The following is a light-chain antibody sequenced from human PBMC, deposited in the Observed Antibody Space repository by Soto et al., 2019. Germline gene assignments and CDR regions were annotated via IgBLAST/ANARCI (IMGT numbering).Light chain of an antibody. CDR3: QQYYNWPPLT. CDR2: SAT. V-gene: IGKV3-15*01. CDR1: QSVKKN. J-gene: IGKJ1*01. Sequence: EVVMTQSPATLSVSPGERATLSCRASQSVKKNLAWYRQTLGQAPRLLVYSATTRAAGVPPRFSGSGSGTEFTLTISSLQSEDSAVYYCQQYYNWPPLTFGQGTKVEI.